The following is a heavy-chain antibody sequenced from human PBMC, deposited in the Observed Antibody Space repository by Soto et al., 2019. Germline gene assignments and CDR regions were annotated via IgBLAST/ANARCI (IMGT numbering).Heavy chain of an antibody. D-gene: IGHD2-15*01. CDR3: ARGIATGQLDP. CDR1: GYTFTRYT. J-gene: IGHJ5*02. CDR2: INPDNGNT. V-gene: IGHV1-3*01. Sequence: ASVKVSCKASGYTFTRYTMNWVRQAPGQRREWMGWINPDNGNTKSSQKFQDRVIITRDTSASTAYMDLSSLRSEDTAVYYCARGIATGQLDPWGQGXLVTVSS.